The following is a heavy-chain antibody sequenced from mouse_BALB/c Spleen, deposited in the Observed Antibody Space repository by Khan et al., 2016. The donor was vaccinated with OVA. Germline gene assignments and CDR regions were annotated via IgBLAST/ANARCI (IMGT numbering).Heavy chain of an antibody. V-gene: IGHV5-6-3*01. CDR3: ARSLYDDHYYCYGMDY. Sequence: EVELVESGGGLVQPGGSLKLSCAASGFTFSTYGLSWVRQPPDKRLELVALINSNGDSTFYPDSVKGRFTISRDIAKNNLHLQMYSLKSEDTAMYYCARSLYDDHYYCYGMDYSGQGTSVTVSS. CDR2: INSNGDST. J-gene: IGHJ4*01. D-gene: IGHD2-3*01. CDR1: GFTFSTYG.